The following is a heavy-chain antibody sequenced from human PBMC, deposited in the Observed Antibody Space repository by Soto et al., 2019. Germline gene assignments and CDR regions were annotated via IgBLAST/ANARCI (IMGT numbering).Heavy chain of an antibody. V-gene: IGHV3-33*03. D-gene: IGHD5-12*01. Sequence: GGSLRLSCAASGFPFSSYGMHWVRQAPGKGLDWVGVIWYDGSNKDYAESVKGRFTISRDNSKNTLYLQMNSLRAEDTAIYYCAKDAVYNDGLWLVANWGQGTLVTVSS. J-gene: IGHJ4*02. CDR2: IWYDGSNK. CDR1: GFPFSSYG. CDR3: AKDAVYNDGLWLVAN.